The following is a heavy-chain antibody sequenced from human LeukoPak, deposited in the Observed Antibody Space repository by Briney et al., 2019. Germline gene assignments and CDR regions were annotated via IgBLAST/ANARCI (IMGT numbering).Heavy chain of an antibody. V-gene: IGHV4-34*01. CDR1: GGSFSGYY. D-gene: IGHD3-3*01. CDR2: ISHSGST. CDR3: ARIEGTTIFGVVSIRNRFDP. Sequence: PSETLSLTCAVYGGSFSGYYWSWIRQPPGKGLEWIGEISHSGSTNYNPSLKSRVTISVDTSKNQFSLKLSSVTAADTAVYYCARIEGTTIFGVVSIRNRFDPWGQGTLVTVSS. J-gene: IGHJ5*02.